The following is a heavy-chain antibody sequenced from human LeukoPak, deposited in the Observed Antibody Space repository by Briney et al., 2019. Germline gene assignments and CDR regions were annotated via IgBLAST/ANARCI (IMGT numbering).Heavy chain of an antibody. V-gene: IGHV3-11*04. J-gene: IGHJ4*02. CDR2: ISSTGSNI. D-gene: IGHD3-22*01. Sequence: GGSLRLSCAASGFTVSSNYMSWVRQAPGKGLEWVSYISSTGSNIYYADSVKGRFTISRDNAKNSLYLLMNSLRTEDTAVYYCAATYYYDGSGDYWGQGTLVTVSS. CDR3: AATYYYDGSGDY. CDR1: GFTVSSNY.